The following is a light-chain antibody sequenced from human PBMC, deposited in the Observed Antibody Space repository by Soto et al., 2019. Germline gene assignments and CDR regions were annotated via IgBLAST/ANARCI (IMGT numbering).Light chain of an antibody. Sequence: IHLTQSPSYLSSFLGDRVTISCRASQSISRYLSWYQQKPGKAPKLLIFVASTLQTGVPSRFSGSGSGTDFTLTIGSLKTEDFATYYCQQTYITPRTFGQGTKVDIK. CDR1: QSISRY. CDR3: QQTYITPRT. V-gene: IGKV1-39*01. CDR2: VAS. J-gene: IGKJ1*01.